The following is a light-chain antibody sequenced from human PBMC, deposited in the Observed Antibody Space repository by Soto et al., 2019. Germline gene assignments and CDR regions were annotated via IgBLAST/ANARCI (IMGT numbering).Light chain of an antibody. V-gene: IGKV3-20*01. CDR3: QQYGSSPIT. CDR1: QTVSSNY. CDR2: GAS. J-gene: IGKJ5*01. Sequence: EIVMTQSPAALPVSPGERVTLSCRASQTVSSNYLAWCQQRPGQAPRLLIYGASTRAAGIPDRLSGSGSGTDFTLTISRLEPEDFAVYYCQQYGSSPITFGQGTRLEIK.